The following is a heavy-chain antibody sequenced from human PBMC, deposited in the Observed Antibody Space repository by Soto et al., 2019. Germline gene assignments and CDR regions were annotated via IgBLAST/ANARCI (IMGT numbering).Heavy chain of an antibody. Sequence: PGGSLRLSCAASGFTFRDFWIHWVRQVPGKGLMWVSRINPDGSTTNYADSVKGRFTVSRDNAKNTVYLHMNSLRAEDTAVYYCTRDTTGPDDHWGQGTLVTVSS. CDR3: TRDTTGPDDH. V-gene: IGHV3-74*01. D-gene: IGHD1-1*01. CDR1: GFTFRDFW. CDR2: INPDGSTT. J-gene: IGHJ4*02.